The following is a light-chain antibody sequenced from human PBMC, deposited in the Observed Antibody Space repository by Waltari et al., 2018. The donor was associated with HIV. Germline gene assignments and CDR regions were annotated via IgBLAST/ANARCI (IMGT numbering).Light chain of an antibody. CDR2: RNN. Sequence: QSVLTQPPSASGTPGQSVTISGSGTSSNHATNYASWYQQSPGTAPKLLIYRNNKRPSGVPDRFSGSKSGTSASLDISGLRSDDEAEYYCAAWDDTLTVVFGGGTKLTVL. J-gene: IGLJ2*01. CDR3: AAWDDTLTVV. V-gene: IGLV1-47*01. CDR1: SSNHATNY.